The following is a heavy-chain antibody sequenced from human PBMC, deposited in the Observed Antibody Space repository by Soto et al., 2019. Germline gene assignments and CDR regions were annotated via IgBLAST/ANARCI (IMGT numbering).Heavy chain of an antibody. CDR1: GGSISSGGYT. CDR3: ARDAEDAYDI. J-gene: IGHJ3*02. V-gene: IGHV4-30-2*01. Sequence: QLQLQESGSGLVKPSQTLSLTCTVSGGSISSGGYTWRWIRQPPGKGLEWIGYIYHGESTYYNPPLKSRVRITIVRSKNQFSLKLSSVTAADAAVYYCARDAEDAYDIWGQGTMVSVSS. CDR2: IYHGEST.